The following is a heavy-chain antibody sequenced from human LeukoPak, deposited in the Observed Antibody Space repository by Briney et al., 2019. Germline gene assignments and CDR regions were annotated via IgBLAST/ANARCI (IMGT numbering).Heavy chain of an antibody. V-gene: IGHV1-58*02. J-gene: IGHJ6*02. CDR2: ILVGSGNT. D-gene: IGHD5-18*01. CDR3: AADIEIQLWFGVEYGMDV. CDR1: GFTSTSFA. Sequence: SVNVSCKMYGFTSTSFAMQWVRQARGQRLEWEGWILVGSGNTKHTQTFQERGVITRDPSTSPAYMELSSLRSEDTAVYYCAADIEIQLWFGVEYGMDVWGQGTTVTVSS.